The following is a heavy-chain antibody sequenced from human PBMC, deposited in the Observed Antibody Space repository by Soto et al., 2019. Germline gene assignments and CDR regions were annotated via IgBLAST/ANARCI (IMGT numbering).Heavy chain of an antibody. Sequence: ASVKVSCKASGYTFTSYAMHWVRQAPGQRLEWMGWINAGNGNTKYSQKFQGRVTITRDTSASTAYMELSSLRSEDTAVYYCGRDYAGIYTSLYYYYMDVWGKGTRVTVSS. CDR2: INAGNGNT. CDR3: GRDYAGIYTSLYYYYMDV. J-gene: IGHJ6*03. CDR1: GYTFTSYA. V-gene: IGHV1-3*01. D-gene: IGHD3-10*01.